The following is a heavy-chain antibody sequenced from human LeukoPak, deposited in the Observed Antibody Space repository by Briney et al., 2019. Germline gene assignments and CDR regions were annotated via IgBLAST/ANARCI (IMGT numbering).Heavy chain of an antibody. CDR3: ARGHCSSTSCYVDFEY. Sequence: SETLSLTCTVSGGSISSGGYYWSWIRQHPGKGLEWIGYIYYSGSTYYNPSLKSRVTISVDTSKIQFSLKLSSVTAADTAVYYCARGHCSSTSCYVDFEYWGQGTLVTVSS. D-gene: IGHD2-2*01. V-gene: IGHV4-31*03. J-gene: IGHJ4*02. CDR1: GGSISSGGYY. CDR2: IYYSGST.